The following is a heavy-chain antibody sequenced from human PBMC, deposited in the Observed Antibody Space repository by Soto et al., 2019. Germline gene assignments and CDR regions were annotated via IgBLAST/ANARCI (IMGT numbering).Heavy chain of an antibody. Sequence: SETLSLTCSVSGYSVSSSDYYWAWIRQPPGKGLEWIGSMLYSGLTYYNPSLKSRVTLPVDTSKNQFSVRLNSVTASDTAVYYCAPLSVSLSGPYGIHVWGQGTTVTVSS. CDR3: APLSVSLSGPYGIHV. CDR1: GYSVSSSDYY. CDR2: MLYSGLT. V-gene: IGHV4-39*01. D-gene: IGHD2-15*01. J-gene: IGHJ6*02.